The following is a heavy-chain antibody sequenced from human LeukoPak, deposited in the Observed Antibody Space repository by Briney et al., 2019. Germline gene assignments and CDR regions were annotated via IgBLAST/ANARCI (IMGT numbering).Heavy chain of an antibody. CDR1: GGSISSYY. CDR2: IYSSGST. V-gene: IGHV4-59*01. CDR3: ARSPPRWWFDP. J-gene: IGHJ5*02. Sequence: SETLSLTCTVSGGSISSYYWSWIRQPPGKGLEWIGYIYSSGSTNYNPSLKSRVTISVDTSKNQFSLKLSSVTAADTAVYYCARSPPRWWFDPWGQGTLVTVSS.